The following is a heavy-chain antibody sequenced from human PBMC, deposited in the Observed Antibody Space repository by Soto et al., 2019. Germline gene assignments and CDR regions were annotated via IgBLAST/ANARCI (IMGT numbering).Heavy chain of an antibody. D-gene: IGHD2-21*01. CDR3: AREGGGEHRGGIDAFDI. V-gene: IGHV3-30-3*01. CDR1: GFTFSSYA. CDR2: ISYGGSNK. Sequence: QVQLVESGGGVVQPGRSLRLSCAASGFTFSSYALHWVRQAPGKGQEWVAVISYGGSNKYYADSVKGRFTISRDNTKNTLYLQINSLRAEDTAVYYCAREGGGEHRGGIDAFDIWGQGTIVTVSS. J-gene: IGHJ3*02.